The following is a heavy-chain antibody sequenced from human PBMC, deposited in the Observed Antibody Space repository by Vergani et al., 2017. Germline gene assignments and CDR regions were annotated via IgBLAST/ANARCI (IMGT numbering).Heavy chain of an antibody. CDR3: ARDRGYSGYDYGGWFDP. Sequence: QLQLQESGPGLVKPSETLSLICTVSGGSINPSSSFWGWIRQSPGKGLEWIGRIYTSGSTNYNPSLKSRVTISVDTSKNQFSLKLSSVTAADTAVYYCARDRGYSGYDYGGWFDPWGQGTLVTVSS. D-gene: IGHD5-12*01. CDR2: IYTSGST. CDR1: GGSINPSSSF. J-gene: IGHJ5*02. V-gene: IGHV4-61*02.